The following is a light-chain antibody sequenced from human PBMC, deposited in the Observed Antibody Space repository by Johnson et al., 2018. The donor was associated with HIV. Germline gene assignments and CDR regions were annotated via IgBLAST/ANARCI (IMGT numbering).Light chain of an antibody. J-gene: IGLJ1*01. CDR2: DNN. V-gene: IGLV1-51*01. Sequence: HSVLTQPPSVSAAPGQKVTISCSGSSSNIGDNYVSWYQQLPGTAPKLLIYDNNKRPAGIPDRFSGSKSGTSATLGITGLQTGAEADYYCGTWDSRLSAYVFGTGTKVTV. CDR1: SSNIGDNY. CDR3: GTWDSRLSAYV.